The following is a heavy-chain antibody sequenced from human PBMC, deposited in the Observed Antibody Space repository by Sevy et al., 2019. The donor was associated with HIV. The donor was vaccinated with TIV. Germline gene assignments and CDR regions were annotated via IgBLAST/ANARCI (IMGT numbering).Heavy chain of an antibody. Sequence: GGSLRLSCSASGFTFSSYAMHWVRQAPGKGLEYVSAISSNGGSTYYADSVKGRFTISRDNSKNTLYLQMSSLRAEDTAVYYCVKDPYLTSPWNSSIYDAFDIWGQGTMVTVSS. V-gene: IGHV3-64D*06. CDR1: GFTFSSYA. CDR2: ISSNGGST. J-gene: IGHJ3*02. D-gene: IGHD6-13*01. CDR3: VKDPYLTSPWNSSIYDAFDI.